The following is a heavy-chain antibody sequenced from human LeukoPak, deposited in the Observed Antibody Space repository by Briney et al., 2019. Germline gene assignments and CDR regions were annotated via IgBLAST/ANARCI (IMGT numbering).Heavy chain of an antibody. D-gene: IGHD1-26*01. J-gene: IGHJ4*02. CDR3: ARALSGSYKSYR. Sequence: SVKVSCKASGGTFNSYAISWVRQAPGQGLEWMGGIIPIFGTANYAQKFQGRVTITTDESTSTAYMELSSLRSEDTAVYYCARALSGSYKSYRWGQGTLVTVSS. CDR1: GGTFNSYA. CDR2: IIPIFGTA. V-gene: IGHV1-69*05.